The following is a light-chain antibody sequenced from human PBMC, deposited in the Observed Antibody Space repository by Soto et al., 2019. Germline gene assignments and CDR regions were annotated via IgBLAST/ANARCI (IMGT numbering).Light chain of an antibody. Sequence: QSALTQPRSVSGSPGQSVSISCTGTTSDVGSYNYVSWYQQHPGKAPRLMIYDVRKRPSGVPDRFSGSKSGNTASLTISGLRSEYEADYYCCSYAGSYVWVFGGGTKLTVL. CDR2: DVR. J-gene: IGLJ3*02. V-gene: IGLV2-11*01. CDR3: CSYAGSYVWV. CDR1: TSDVGSYNY.